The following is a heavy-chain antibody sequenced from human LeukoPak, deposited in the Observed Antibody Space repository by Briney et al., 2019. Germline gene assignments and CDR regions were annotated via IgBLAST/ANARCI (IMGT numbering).Heavy chain of an antibody. CDR3: TRGPIQLWIHNAMDV. D-gene: IGHD5-18*01. V-gene: IGHV3-49*04. J-gene: IGHJ6*02. CDR1: GVTFGDHA. CDR2: IRSKAYRGTT. Sequence: GGSLRLSCITSGVTFGDHAMSWVRQAPGKGLEWVGFIRSKAYRGTTEYGASVKGRFTISRDDSNSIAYLQMNSLKIEDTAVYYCTRGPIQLWIHNAMDVWGQGTAVTVSS.